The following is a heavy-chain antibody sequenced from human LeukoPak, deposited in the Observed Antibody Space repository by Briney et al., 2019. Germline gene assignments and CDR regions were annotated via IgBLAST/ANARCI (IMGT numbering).Heavy chain of an antibody. CDR1: GYTFTSYD. D-gene: IGHD6-19*01. CDR3: ARGRSSGWRPLGAFDI. CDR2: MNPNSGNT. Sequence: ASVKVSCKASGYTFTSYDINWVRQAPGQGLEWMGWMNPNSGNTGYAQKFQGRVTITRNTSISTAYMELSSLRSEDTAVYYCARGRSSGWRPLGAFDIWGQGTMVTVSS. J-gene: IGHJ3*02. V-gene: IGHV1-8*03.